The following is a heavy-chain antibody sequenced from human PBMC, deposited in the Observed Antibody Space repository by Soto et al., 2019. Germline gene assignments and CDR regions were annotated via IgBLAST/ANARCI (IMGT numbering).Heavy chain of an antibody. J-gene: IGHJ6*02. CDR2: IYYSGST. D-gene: IGHD1-1*01. Sequence: QLQLQESGPGLVKPSETLSLTCTVSGGSISSSSYYWGWLRQPPGKGLEWIGSIYYSGSTYYNPSLKSRVTRSVDTAKKQSSQKQSSVTGADTAVYYCASHHNLRDRYNRDCYYGMDVWGQGTTVTVSS. V-gene: IGHV4-39*01. CDR1: GGSISSSSYY. CDR3: ASHHNLRDRYNRDCYYGMDV.